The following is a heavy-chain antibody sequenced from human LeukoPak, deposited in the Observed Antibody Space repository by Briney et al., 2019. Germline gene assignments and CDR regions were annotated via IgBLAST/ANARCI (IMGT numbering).Heavy chain of an antibody. Sequence: GGSLRLSCAASGFTFSSYSMNWVRQAPGKGLEWVSSISSSSSYIYYADSVKGRFTISRDNAKNSLYLQVNSLRAEDTAVYYCARDSVGIAARYGMDVWGQGTTVTVSS. D-gene: IGHD6-6*01. V-gene: IGHV3-21*01. CDR3: ARDSVGIAARYGMDV. J-gene: IGHJ6*02. CDR2: ISSSSSYI. CDR1: GFTFSSYS.